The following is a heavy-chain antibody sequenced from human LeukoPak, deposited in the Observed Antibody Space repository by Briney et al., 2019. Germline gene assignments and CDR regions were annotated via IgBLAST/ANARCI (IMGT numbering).Heavy chain of an antibody. J-gene: IGHJ4*02. CDR1: GGSFSGYY. CDR3: ARGYTYYYDSSGYRFDY. CDR2: INHSGST. Sequence: PSETLSLTCAVYGGSFSGYYWSWIRQPPGKGLEWIGEINHSGSTNYNPSLKSRVTISVDTSKDQFSLKLSSVTAADTAVYYCARGYTYYYDSSGYRFDYWGQGTLVTVSS. D-gene: IGHD3-22*01. V-gene: IGHV4-34*01.